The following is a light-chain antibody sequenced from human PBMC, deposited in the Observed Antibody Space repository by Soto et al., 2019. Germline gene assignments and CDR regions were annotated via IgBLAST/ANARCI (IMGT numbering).Light chain of an antibody. CDR2: DAS. Sequence: DIQMTHSPSTLSASVWDRVTITCRASQSISSWLAWYQQKPGKAPKLLIYDASSLESGVPSRFSGSGSGTEFTLTISSLQPDDFATYYCQQYNSYPWKFGQGTKVDI. CDR3: QQYNSYPWK. CDR1: QSISSW. V-gene: IGKV1-5*01. J-gene: IGKJ1*01.